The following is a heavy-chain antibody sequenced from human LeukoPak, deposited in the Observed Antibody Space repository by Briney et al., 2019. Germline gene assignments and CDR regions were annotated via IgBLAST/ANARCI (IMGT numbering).Heavy chain of an antibody. CDR2: ISAYNGNT. CDR1: GYTFSSYG. V-gene: IGHV1-18*01. Sequence: ASVKVSCKASGYTFSSYGIGWVRQAPGQGLEWMGWISAYNGNTNYAQKLQGRVTMTTDTSTSTAYMELMSLRSDDTAVYYCARDAAEDYYDSSGSFDYWGQGTLVTVSS. J-gene: IGHJ4*02. CDR3: ARDAAEDYYDSSGSFDY. D-gene: IGHD3-22*01.